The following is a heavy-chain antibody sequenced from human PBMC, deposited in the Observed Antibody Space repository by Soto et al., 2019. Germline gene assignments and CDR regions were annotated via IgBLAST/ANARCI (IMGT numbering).Heavy chain of an antibody. V-gene: IGHV1-69*13. D-gene: IGHD4-17*01. CDR1: GGTFSSYA. CDR3: ASPPGYGDYAYYFDY. Sequence: SVKFSCKASGGTFSSYAISWVRQAPGQGLEWMGGIIPIFGTANYAQKFQGRVTITADESTSTAYMELSSLRSEDTAVYYCASPPGYGDYAYYFDYWGQGTLVTVSS. J-gene: IGHJ4*02. CDR2: IIPIFGTA.